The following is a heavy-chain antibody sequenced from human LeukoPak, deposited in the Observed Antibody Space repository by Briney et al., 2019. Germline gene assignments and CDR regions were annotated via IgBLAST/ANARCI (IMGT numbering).Heavy chain of an antibody. J-gene: IGHJ4*02. CDR1: GGTFSSYA. Sequence: PVKVSCKASGGTFSSYAISWVRQAPGQGLEWMGRIIPIFGTANYAQKFQGRVTITADKSTSTAYMELSSLRSEDTAVYYCARGAYYYDSSSFDYWGQGTLVTVSS. CDR3: ARGAYYYDSSSFDY. V-gene: IGHV1-69*06. D-gene: IGHD3-22*01. CDR2: IIPIFGTA.